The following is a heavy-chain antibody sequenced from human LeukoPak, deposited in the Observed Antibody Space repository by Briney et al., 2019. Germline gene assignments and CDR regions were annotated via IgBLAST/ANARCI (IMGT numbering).Heavy chain of an antibody. J-gene: IGHJ4*02. D-gene: IGHD6-13*01. CDR1: GGTFSSYA. V-gene: IGHV1-69*05. Sequence: ASVKVSCKASGGTFSSYAISWVRQAPGQGLEWMGGIIPIFGTANYAQKFQGRVTMTTDTSTSTAYMELRSLRSDDTAVYYCAREGIAADYWGQGTLVTVSS. CDR2: IIPIFGTA. CDR3: AREGIAADY.